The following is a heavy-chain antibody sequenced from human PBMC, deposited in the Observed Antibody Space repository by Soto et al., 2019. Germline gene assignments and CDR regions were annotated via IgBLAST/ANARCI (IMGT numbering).Heavy chain of an antibody. J-gene: IGHJ6*02. CDR1: GGSFSDTY. CDR3: ARESYVQVY. Sequence: SETLSLTCAVYGGSFSDTYWNWFRQPPGKGLEWIGEINHNTNTIYNPSLTSRVTISVDTSKNHFSLKLTSVTAADTAVYYCARESYVQVYWGQGTTVTVSS. V-gene: IGHV4-34*01. D-gene: IGHD3-16*01. CDR2: INHNTNT.